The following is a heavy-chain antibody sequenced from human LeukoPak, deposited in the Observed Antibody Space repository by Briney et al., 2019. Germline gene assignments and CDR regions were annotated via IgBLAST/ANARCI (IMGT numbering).Heavy chain of an antibody. CDR1: GXTFSSYA. CDR3: AREPSYDVAFDI. D-gene: IGHD5-12*01. CDR2: ISYDGSNK. J-gene: IGHJ3*02. Sequence: PGGSLRLSCAASGXTFSSYAMHWVRQAPGKGLEWVAVISYDGSNKYYADSVKGRFTISRDNSKNTLYLQMNSLRAEDTAVYYCAREPSYDVAFDIWGQGTMVTVSS. V-gene: IGHV3-30-3*01.